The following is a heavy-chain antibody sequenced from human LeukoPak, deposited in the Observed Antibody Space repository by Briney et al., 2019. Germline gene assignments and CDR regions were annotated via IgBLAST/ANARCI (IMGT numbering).Heavy chain of an antibody. J-gene: IGHJ4*02. CDR1: GYTFTGYY. D-gene: IGHD2-2*01. CDR3: ARAFPVLYQLLSFGY. CDR2: INPNSGGT. Sequence: VASVKVSCKASGYTFTGYYMHWVRQAPGQGLEWMGWINPNSGGTNYAQKFQGRVTMTRDTSISTAYMELSRLRSDDTAVYYCARAFPVLYQLLSFGYWGQGTLVTVSS. V-gene: IGHV1-2*02.